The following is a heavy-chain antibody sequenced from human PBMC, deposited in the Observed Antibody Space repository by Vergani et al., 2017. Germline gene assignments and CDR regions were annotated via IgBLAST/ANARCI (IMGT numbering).Heavy chain of an antibody. CDR3: ARPLYYYDYMDV. CDR1: GGSISSSTYY. V-gene: IGHV4-39*01. CDR2: VYYSGST. Sequence: QLQLQESCPGLVKPSETPSLICTVSGGSISSSTYYWGWIRQPPGKGLEWLGSVYYSGSTYYNPSLKRRVTISVDTSKNQFSLKLISVTAADTAVYYCARPLYYYDYMDVWGNGTTVTVSS. J-gene: IGHJ6*03.